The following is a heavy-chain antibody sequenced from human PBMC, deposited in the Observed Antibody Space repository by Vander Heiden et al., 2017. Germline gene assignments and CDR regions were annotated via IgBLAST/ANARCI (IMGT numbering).Heavy chain of an antibody. J-gene: IGHJ6*02. CDR3: AKDSLRFLEWLTYGMDV. Sequence: EVQLLESGGGLVQPGGSLGLSCAASGFTFSSYAMSWVRQAPGKGLEWVSAISGSGGSTYYADSVKGRFTISRDNSKNTLYLQMNSLRAEDTAVYYCAKDSLRFLEWLTYGMDVWGQGTTVTVSS. D-gene: IGHD3-3*01. V-gene: IGHV3-23*01. CDR2: ISGSGGST. CDR1: GFTFSSYA.